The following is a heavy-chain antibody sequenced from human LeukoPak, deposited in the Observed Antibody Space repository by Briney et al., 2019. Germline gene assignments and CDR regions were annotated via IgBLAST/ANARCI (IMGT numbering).Heavy chain of an antibody. CDR1: EFTFSSYN. CDR3: ASLYGEMLDY. CDR2: ISSTGDTI. J-gene: IGHJ4*02. Sequence: GSLRLSCAASEFTFSSYNMNWVRQAPGKGLEWVSYISSTGDTIYYADSVKGRFTISRDNAKNSLFLQMNRLRAEDSALYYCASLYGEMLDYWGQGTLVTVSS. D-gene: IGHD4-17*01. V-gene: IGHV3-48*01.